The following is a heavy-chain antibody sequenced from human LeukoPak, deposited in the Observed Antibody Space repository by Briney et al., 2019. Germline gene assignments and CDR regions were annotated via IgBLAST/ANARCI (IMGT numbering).Heavy chain of an antibody. CDR3: ARSGYSYAPGRYFDY. V-gene: IGHV4-38-2*02. CDR1: GYSISSGYY. Sequence: SETLSLTCTVSGYSISSGYYWGWIRQPPGKGLEWIGSIYHSGSTYYNPSLKSRVTISVDTSKNQFSLKLSSVTAADTAVYYCARSGYSYAPGRYFDYWGQGTLVTVSS. D-gene: IGHD5-18*01. CDR2: IYHSGST. J-gene: IGHJ4*02.